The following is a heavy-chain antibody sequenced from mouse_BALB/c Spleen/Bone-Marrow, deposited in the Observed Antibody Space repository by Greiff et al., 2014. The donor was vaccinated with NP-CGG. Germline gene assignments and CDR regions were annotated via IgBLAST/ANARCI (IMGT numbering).Heavy chain of an antibody. D-gene: IGHD1-1*01. J-gene: IGHJ4*01. CDR3: ARQITTVDYAIDY. V-gene: IGHV1-7*01. CDR1: GYTFTSYW. Sequence: QVQLKESGAELAKPGASVKMSCKASGYTFTSYWMHWVKQRPGQGLEWIGYINPSTGYTEYNQKFKDKATLTADKSSSTAYMQLSSLTSEYSAVYYCARQITTVDYAIDYWGQGTSVTVSS. CDR2: INPSTGYT.